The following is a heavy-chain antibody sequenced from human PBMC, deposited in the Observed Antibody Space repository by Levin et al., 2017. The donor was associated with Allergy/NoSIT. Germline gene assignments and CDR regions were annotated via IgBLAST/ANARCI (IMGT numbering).Heavy chain of an antibody. CDR2: IYYSGIT. CDR1: GDSINSNAFH. D-gene: IGHD1-1*01. V-gene: IGHV4-31*03. Sequence: SETLSLTCTVSGDSINSNAFHWNWIRQHPGRGLEWIGHIYYSGITFYNPSLKSRVTISVDTSQNQFSLKLSSVTAADTAVYSCARVPNLFFGTLDYWGQGTLVTVSS. J-gene: IGHJ4*02. CDR3: ARVPNLFFGTLDY.